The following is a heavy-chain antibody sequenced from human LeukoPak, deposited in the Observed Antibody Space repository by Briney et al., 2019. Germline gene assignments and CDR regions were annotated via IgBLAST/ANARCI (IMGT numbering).Heavy chain of an antibody. D-gene: IGHD5-18*01. CDR3: AKAELGEDTFFDY. J-gene: IGHJ4*02. Sequence: GGSLRLSCVASGFTFSSYWMSWVRQAPGEGLEWVANIKQDGTEKNYVDSVQGRFTISRDNSKRTLFLQMNSLRAEDTAFYYCAKAELGEDTFFDYWGQGTLVTVSS. CDR2: IKQDGTEK. V-gene: IGHV3-7*03. CDR1: GFTFSSYW.